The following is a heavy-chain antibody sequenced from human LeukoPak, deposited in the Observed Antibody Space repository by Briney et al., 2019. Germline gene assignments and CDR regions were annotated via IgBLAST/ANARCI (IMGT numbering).Heavy chain of an antibody. Sequence: PGGSLRLSCAASGFTFSSYWMGWVRQAPGKGLEGVANIKQDGSEKYYVDSVKGRFTISRDNAKNSLYLQMNSLRAEDTAVYYCARDAPDIKAFDIWGQGTMVTVSS. D-gene: IGHD2-15*01. J-gene: IGHJ3*02. CDR2: IKQDGSEK. V-gene: IGHV3-7*01. CDR3: ARDAPDIKAFDI. CDR1: GFTFSSYW.